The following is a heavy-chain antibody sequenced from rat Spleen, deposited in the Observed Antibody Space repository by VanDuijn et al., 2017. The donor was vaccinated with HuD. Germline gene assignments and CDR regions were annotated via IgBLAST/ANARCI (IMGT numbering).Heavy chain of an antibody. D-gene: IGHD1-1*01. CDR1: KFTFSNDA. CDR3: ARRTPTTVGYYFDY. V-gene: IGHV5-29*01. CDR2: ISYDGSGT. Sequence: EVKLVESGGGLVQPGKSLKLSCVASKFTFSNDAMAWVRQAPTKGLEWVASISYDGSGTYYQNSVKGRFTIPRDNAKSNLYLQMDSLRSEDTATYYCARRTPTTVGYYFDYWGQGVMVTVSS. J-gene: IGHJ2*01.